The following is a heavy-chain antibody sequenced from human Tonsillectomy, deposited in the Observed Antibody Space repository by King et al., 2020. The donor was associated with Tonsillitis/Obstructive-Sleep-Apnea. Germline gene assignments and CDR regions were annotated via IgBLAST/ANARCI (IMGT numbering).Heavy chain of an antibody. D-gene: IGHD2-2*01. Sequence: VQLVQSGGGLVQPGGSLRLSCAASGFTFSSHWMSWVRQAPGKGLEWVANIKQEGSEKYYVDSVKGRFTISRDNAKNSLYLQMNSLRAEDTAVYYCARCNVPAAALPYYYYFMDVWGKGTAVTVSS. V-gene: IGHV3-7*01. CDR3: ARCNVPAAALPYYYYFMDV. CDR2: IKQEGSEK. J-gene: IGHJ6*03. CDR1: GFTFSSHW.